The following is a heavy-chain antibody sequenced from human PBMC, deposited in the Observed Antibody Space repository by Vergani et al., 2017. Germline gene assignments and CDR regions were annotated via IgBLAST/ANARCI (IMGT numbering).Heavy chain of an antibody. D-gene: IGHD2-2*01. J-gene: IGHJ6*02. CDR1: GGSISSGDYY. V-gene: IGHV4-30-4*08. CDR3: ARDPDIVVVPAAPYYYYYYGMDV. CDR2: IYYSGST. Sequence: QVQLQESGPGLVKPSQTLSLTCTVSGGSISSGDYYWSWIRQPPGKGLEWIGYIYYSGSTYYNPSLKSRVTISVDTSKNQFSLKLSSVTAADTAVYYCARDPDIVVVPAAPYYYYYYGMDVWGQGTTVTVSS.